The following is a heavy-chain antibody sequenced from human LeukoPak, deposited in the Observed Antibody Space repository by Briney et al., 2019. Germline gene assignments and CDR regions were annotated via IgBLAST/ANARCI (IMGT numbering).Heavy chain of an antibody. D-gene: IGHD3-10*01. CDR1: GYTFTSYY. CDR3: ARAQQPIGSYYGSGSYYKALDY. V-gene: IGHV1-46*01. CDR2: INPSGGST. Sequence: ASVKVSCKASGYTFTSYYMHWVRQAPGQGLEWMGIINPSGGSTSYAQKFQGRVTMTRDTSTSTVYMELSSLRSEDTAVYYCARAQQPIGSYYGSGSYYKALDYWGQGTLVTVSS. J-gene: IGHJ4*02.